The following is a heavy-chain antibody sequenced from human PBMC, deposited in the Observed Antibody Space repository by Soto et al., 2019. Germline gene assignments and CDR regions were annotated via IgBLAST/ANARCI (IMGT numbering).Heavy chain of an antibody. CDR2: IYYSGRS. CDR3: ARQRTTVVTQAYFDH. V-gene: IGHV4-39*01. J-gene: IGHJ4*02. CDR1: GGSITSSSYY. D-gene: IGHD4-17*01. Sequence: SETLSLTCTVSGGSITSSSYYWGWIRQPPGKGLEWIGGIYYSGRSYYNPSLKSRVTMSVDTSKNQFSLTLNSVTAADAAVYYCARQRTTVVTQAYFDHWGQGILVTVS.